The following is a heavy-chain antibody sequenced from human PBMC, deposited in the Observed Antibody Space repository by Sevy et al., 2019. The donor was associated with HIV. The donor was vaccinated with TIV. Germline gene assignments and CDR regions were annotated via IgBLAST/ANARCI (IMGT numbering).Heavy chain of an antibody. CDR2: MSGSDDSGGDDTI. CDR1: GFTLSDYY. CDR3: ARDLVKDGKGGDYYYHAMDV. Sequence: GGSLRLSCTASGFTLSDYYISWIRQAPGKGLQWISYMSGSDDSGGDDTIYYADAVKGRFTISRDNAKNSLYLQMSSLRADDTAVYYCARDLVKDGKGGDYYYHAMDVWGRGTTVTVSS. J-gene: IGHJ6*02. V-gene: IGHV3-11*01. D-gene: IGHD2-21*01.